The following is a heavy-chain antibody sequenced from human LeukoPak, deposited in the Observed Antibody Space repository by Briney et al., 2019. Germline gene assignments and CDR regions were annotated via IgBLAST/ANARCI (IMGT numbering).Heavy chain of an antibody. J-gene: IGHJ6*02. CDR2: ISGSGGTT. V-gene: IGHV3-23*01. CDR1: GFTFTSYA. Sequence: GGSLRLSCAASGFTFTSYAMSWVRQAPGKGLEWVSVISGSGGTTDYADSVKGRFTISRDNSKNTLYLQMNSLRAEDTAVYYCAKDRIGEEDYYNYGMDVWGQGTTVTVSS. CDR3: AKDRIGEEDYYNYGMDV. D-gene: IGHD3-10*01.